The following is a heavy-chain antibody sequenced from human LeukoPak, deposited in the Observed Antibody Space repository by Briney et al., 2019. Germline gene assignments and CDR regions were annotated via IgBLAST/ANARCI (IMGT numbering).Heavy chain of an antibody. J-gene: IGHJ4*02. Sequence: GGSVRLSCAASGFTFSSYSMNWVRQAPGKGLEWVSSISSSYIYYADSVKGRFTISRDNAKNSLYLQLNSLRAEDTAVYYCARDPSRYCSGGSCYADYWGQGTLVTVSS. V-gene: IGHV3-21*01. CDR3: ARDPSRYCSGGSCYADY. CDR2: ISSSYI. CDR1: GFTFSSYS. D-gene: IGHD2-15*01.